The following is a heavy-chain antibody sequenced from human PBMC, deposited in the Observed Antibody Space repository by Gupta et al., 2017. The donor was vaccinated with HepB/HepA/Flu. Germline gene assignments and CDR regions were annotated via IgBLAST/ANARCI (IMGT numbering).Heavy chain of an antibody. CDR2: IFYSGNT. D-gene: IGHD6-19*01. V-gene: IGHV4-39*01. CDR1: GGSISSSSYS. Sequence: QLQLQESGPGLVKPSDTLSLTCTVSGGSISSSSYSWGWIRQPPGKELEWIGNIFYSGNTYYNPSLMSRVTISGDTSKNQFSLKLSSVTAADTAVYYCARRDSSGRFFDYWGQGTLVTVSS. CDR3: ARRDSSGRFFDY. J-gene: IGHJ4*02.